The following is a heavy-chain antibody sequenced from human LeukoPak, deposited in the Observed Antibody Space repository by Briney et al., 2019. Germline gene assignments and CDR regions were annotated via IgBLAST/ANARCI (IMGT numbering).Heavy chain of an antibody. CDR2: INHSGST. CDR3: ARGGKRAIVVVVAATPFDY. Sequence: SETLSLTCAVYGGFFSGYYWSWIRQPPGKGLEWIGEINHSGSTNYNPSLKSRVTISVDTSKNQFSLKLSSVTAADTAVYYCARGGKRAIVVVVAATPFDYWGQGTLVTVSS. V-gene: IGHV4-34*01. D-gene: IGHD2-15*01. CDR1: GGFFSGYY. J-gene: IGHJ4*02.